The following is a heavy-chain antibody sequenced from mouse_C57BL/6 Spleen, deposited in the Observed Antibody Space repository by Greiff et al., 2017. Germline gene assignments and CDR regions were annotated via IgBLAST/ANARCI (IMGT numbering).Heavy chain of an antibody. CDR2: ISYDGSN. J-gene: IGHJ4*01. CDR1: GYSITSGYY. V-gene: IGHV3-6*01. D-gene: IGHD1-1*01. CDR3: ARDYGSGYYAMDY. Sequence: EVHLVESGPGLVKPSPSLSLTCSVTGYSITSGYYWNWIRQFPGNKLEWMGYISYDGSNNYNPSLKNRISITRDTSKNQFFLKLNSVTTEETATYYCARDYGSGYYAMDYWGQGTSVTVSS.